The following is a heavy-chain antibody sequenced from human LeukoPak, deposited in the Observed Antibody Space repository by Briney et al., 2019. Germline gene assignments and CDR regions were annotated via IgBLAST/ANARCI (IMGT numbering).Heavy chain of an antibody. V-gene: IGHV1-46*01. J-gene: IGHJ3*02. Sequence: ASVKVSCKASGYTFTSYYMHWVRQAPGQGLEWMGIINPSGGSTSYTQKFQGRVTMTRDTSTSTVYMELSSLRSEDTAVYCCASVGGGSDAFDIWGQGTMVTVSS. CDR2: INPSGGST. CDR3: ASVGGGSDAFDI. CDR1: GYTFTSYY. D-gene: IGHD3-16*01.